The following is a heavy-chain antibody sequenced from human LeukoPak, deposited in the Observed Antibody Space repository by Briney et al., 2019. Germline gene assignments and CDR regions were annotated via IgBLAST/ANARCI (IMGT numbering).Heavy chain of an antibody. D-gene: IGHD3-22*01. CDR1: GFTFSSYS. J-gene: IGHJ4*02. Sequence: GGSLRLSCAASGFTFSSYSMNWVRQAPGKGLEWVSSISSSSSYIYYADSVKGRFTISRDNAKNSLYLQMNSLRAEDTAVYYCARGLSGHSIFGSGLSDYWGRGTLVTVSS. CDR2: ISSSSSYI. CDR3: ARGLSGHSIFGSGLSDY. V-gene: IGHV3-21*01.